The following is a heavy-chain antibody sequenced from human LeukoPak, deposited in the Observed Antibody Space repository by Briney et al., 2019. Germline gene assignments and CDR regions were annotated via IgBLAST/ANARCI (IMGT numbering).Heavy chain of an antibody. CDR1: GFTVSSNY. Sequence: PGGSLRLSCAASGFTVSSNYMSWVRQAPGKGLEWVSITYSDVNTNYADSVKGRFTISRDNSKNTLSLQMNSLRAEDTAVYYCARKNYLFNAAFDIWGQGTVVTVSS. CDR2: TYSDVNT. J-gene: IGHJ3*02. CDR3: ARKNYLFNAAFDI. D-gene: IGHD1-7*01. V-gene: IGHV3-53*01.